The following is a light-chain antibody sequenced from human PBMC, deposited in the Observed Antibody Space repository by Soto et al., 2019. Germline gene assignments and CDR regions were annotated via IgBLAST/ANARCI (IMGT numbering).Light chain of an antibody. CDR2: GAF. Sequence: DIVLTQSPGTLSLSPGERATLSCRASQTVTTTFLSWYQQKPGQAPRLLIYGAFNRATGIPDRFIGGGSETDFTLPIRRLEPEDFAVYYCQQYNNWPRTFGQGTKVDNK. CDR1: QTVTTTF. CDR3: QQYNNWPRT. V-gene: IGKV3-20*01. J-gene: IGKJ1*01.